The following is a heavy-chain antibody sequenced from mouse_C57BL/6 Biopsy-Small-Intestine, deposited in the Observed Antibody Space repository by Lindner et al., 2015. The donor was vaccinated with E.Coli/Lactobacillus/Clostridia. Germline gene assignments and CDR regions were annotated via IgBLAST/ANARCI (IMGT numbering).Heavy chain of an antibody. CDR3: ARNEIYAAWFAY. J-gene: IGHJ3*01. Sequence: EVQLQESGAELVKPGASVKLSCTASGFNIKDHYMHWVKQRTERGLEWIGRIDPEDGETTYAPKFQGEATITADTYSNSAYLQLSSLTSEDTAVYYCARNEIYAAWFAYWGQGTLVTVSA. D-gene: IGHD2-12*01. CDR2: IDPEDGET. V-gene: IGHV14-2*01. CDR1: GFNIKDHY.